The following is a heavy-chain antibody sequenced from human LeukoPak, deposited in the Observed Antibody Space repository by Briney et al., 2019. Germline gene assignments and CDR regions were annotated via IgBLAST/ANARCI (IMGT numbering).Heavy chain of an antibody. CDR3: ARVKYYGSGSPPYYYYYMDV. Sequence: GASVKVSCKASGYTFTSYGISWVRQAPGQGLEWMGWISAYNGNTNYAQKLQGRVTMTTDTSTSTAYMELSSLRSEDTAVYYCARVKYYGSGSPPYYYYYMDVWGKGTTVTISS. CDR1: GYTFTSYG. CDR2: ISAYNGNT. D-gene: IGHD3-10*01. J-gene: IGHJ6*03. V-gene: IGHV1-18*04.